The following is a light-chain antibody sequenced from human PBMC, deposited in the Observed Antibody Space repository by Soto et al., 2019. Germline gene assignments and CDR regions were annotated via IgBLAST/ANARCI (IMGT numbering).Light chain of an antibody. CDR1: SSDVGGYNY. Sequence: QSALTQPASVYGSPGQSITISCTGTSSDVGGYNYVSWYQQHPGKAPKLMIYDVSNRPSGVSNRFSGSKSGNTASLTISGLQAEDEADYYCSSYTSSSPYVFGTGTKLTVL. J-gene: IGLJ1*01. V-gene: IGLV2-14*01. CDR3: SSYTSSSPYV. CDR2: DVS.